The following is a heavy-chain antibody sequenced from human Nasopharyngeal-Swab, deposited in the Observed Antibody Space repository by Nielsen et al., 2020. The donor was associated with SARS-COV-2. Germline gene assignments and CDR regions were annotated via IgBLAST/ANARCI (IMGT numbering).Heavy chain of an antibody. CDR3: ARHFRSRANLCMDV. Sequence: SETLSLTCTVSGGSISSSSYYWGWIRQPPGKGLEWIGSIYYSGSTYYNPSPKSRATISVDTSKNQFSLKLSSVTAADTAVYYCARHFRSRANLCMDVWSQGTTVTVSS. CDR1: GGSISSSSYY. CDR2: IYYSGST. J-gene: IGHJ6*02. V-gene: IGHV4-39*01. D-gene: IGHD4/OR15-4a*01.